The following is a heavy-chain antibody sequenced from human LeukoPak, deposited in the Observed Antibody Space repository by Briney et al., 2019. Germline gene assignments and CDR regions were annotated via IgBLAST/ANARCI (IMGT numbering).Heavy chain of an antibody. V-gene: IGHV3-74*01. CDR3: ARVLSGSWDWFDP. D-gene: IGHD3-22*01. J-gene: IGHJ5*02. CDR1: GFSFSRYW. CDR2: INPDGSTT. Sequence: PGGSLRLSCAASGFSFSRYWIHWVRQAPGKGLEWVSRINPDGSTTTYADSAKGRFTISRDNAENTVYLQMNSLRAEDTAVYYCARVLSGSWDWFDPWGQGTLVTVSS.